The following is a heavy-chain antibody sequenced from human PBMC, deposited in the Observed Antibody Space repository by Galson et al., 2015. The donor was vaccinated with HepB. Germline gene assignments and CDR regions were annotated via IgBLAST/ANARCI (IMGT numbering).Heavy chain of an antibody. V-gene: IGHV3-30*18. J-gene: IGHJ4*02. Sequence: SLRLSCAASGFTFSNYGMHWVRQAPGKGLEWVAVISYDGSNKYYADSVKGRFTISRDNSKNTLYLQMNSLRAEDTALCYCAKDPYLYSTLAGTMAGFDYWVQRTLFTVSS. CDR2: ISYDGSNK. D-gene: IGHD6-19*01. CDR3: AKDPYLYSTLAGTMAGFDY. CDR1: GFTFSNYG.